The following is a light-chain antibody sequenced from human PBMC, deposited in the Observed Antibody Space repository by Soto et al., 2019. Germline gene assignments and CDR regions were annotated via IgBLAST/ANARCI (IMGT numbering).Light chain of an antibody. CDR1: QSVSSY. J-gene: IGKJ5*01. V-gene: IGKV3-11*01. Sequence: EIVLTQSPAPLSLSPGERATLSCRASQSVSSYLAWYQQTPGQAPRRLIYDASNRATGIPARFSGSGSGTDFTLTISSLEPEDFAVYYCQQRSNWPPVTFGQGTRLEIK. CDR3: QQRSNWPPVT. CDR2: DAS.